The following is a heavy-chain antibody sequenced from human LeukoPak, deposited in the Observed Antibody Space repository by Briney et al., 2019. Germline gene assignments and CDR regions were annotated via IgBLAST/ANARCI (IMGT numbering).Heavy chain of an antibody. J-gene: IGHJ4*02. CDR2: INHSGST. CDR3: ARAPRRPAPFDC. V-gene: IGHV4-34*01. Sequence: SETLSLTCAVYGGSFSGYYWSWIRQPPGKGLEWIGEINHSGSTNYNPSLKSRVTISVDTSKNQFSPKLSSVTAADTAVYYCARAPRRPAPFDCWGQGTLVTVSS. CDR1: GGSFSGYY.